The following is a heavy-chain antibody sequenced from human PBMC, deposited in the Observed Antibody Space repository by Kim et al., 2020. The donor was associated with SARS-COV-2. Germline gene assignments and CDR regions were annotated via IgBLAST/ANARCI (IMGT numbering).Heavy chain of an antibody. Sequence: SETLSLTCTVSGDSINTTSGYWGWNRPPPGQELEWIGSLFYTGRANYTPCLRSRVTLSLDTSKNQFSLKLTSVPDADTALYSCARHIGHTWYYIDYLG. CDR3: ARHIGHTWYYIDY. V-gene: IGHV4-39*01. CDR1: GDSINTTSGY. CDR2: LFYTGRA. J-gene: IGHJ4*01. D-gene: IGHD3-10*01.